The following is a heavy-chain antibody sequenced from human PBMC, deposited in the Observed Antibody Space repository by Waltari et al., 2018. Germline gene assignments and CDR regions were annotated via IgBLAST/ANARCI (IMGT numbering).Heavy chain of an antibody. Sequence: QVTLKESGSVLVKPTQTLTLTCTFSGFSLSTSGMCVSWIRQPPGKALEWLARIDWDDDKFYSTSLKTRLTISKDTSKNQVVLTMTNMDPVDTATYYCARGFYDSSDYWGQGTLVTVSS. V-gene: IGHV2-70*16. J-gene: IGHJ4*02. CDR1: GFSLSTSGMC. CDR3: ARGFYDSSDY. CDR2: IDWDDDK. D-gene: IGHD3-22*01.